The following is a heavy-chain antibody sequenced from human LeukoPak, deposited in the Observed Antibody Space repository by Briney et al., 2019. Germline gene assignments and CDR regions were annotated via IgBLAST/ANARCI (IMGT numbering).Heavy chain of an antibody. CDR2: IIPILDIA. V-gene: IGHV1-69*04. CDR3: ARDRRRSRYYYDYFDY. Sequence: SVKVSCKASGYTFTGYYMHWVRQAPGQGLEWMGRIIPILDIANYAQKFQGRVTITADKSTSTAYMELSSLRSEDTAVYYCARDRRRSRYYYDYFDYWGQGTLVTVSS. CDR1: GYTFTGYY. J-gene: IGHJ4*02. D-gene: IGHD3-10*01.